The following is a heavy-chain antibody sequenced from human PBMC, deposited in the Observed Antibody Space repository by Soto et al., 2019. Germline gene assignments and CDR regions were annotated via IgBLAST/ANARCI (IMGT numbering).Heavy chain of an antibody. D-gene: IGHD4-17*01. J-gene: IGHJ4*02. Sequence: QITLKESGPTLVKSTQTLTLTCTFSGFSLSTTGVGVGWIRQPPGKALEWLALIYWDDDKRYSPSLKSRLTIPKDTSKNQVVLTMTNMDPLDTATYYCAHSDYIRPLDSWGQETLVTVSS. CDR1: GFSLSTTGVG. CDR2: IYWDDDK. V-gene: IGHV2-5*02. CDR3: AHSDYIRPLDS.